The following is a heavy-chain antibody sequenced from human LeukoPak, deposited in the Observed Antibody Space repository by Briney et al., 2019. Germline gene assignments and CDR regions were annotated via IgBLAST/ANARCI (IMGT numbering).Heavy chain of an antibody. CDR2: IYSGGST. V-gene: IGHV3-66*02. D-gene: IGHD3-22*01. CDR3: ARGSSGYYNYFDY. J-gene: IGHJ4*02. Sequence: PGGSPRLSCAASGFTVSSNYMSWVRQAPGKGLEWVSVIYSGGSTYYEDSLKGGLTISRDNSKNTLYLQINSLRAEDTAVYYCARGSSGYYNYFDYWGQGTLVTVSS. CDR1: GFTVSSNY.